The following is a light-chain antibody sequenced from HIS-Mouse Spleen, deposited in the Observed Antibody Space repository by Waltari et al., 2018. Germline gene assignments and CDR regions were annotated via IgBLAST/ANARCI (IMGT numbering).Light chain of an antibody. CDR1: KFGDKY. CDR2: QDS. Sequence: SYELTQPPSVSVSPGQTASITCSGDKFGDKYACWYQQKPGQSPVLVIYQDSKRPSGIPGRFSGSKPGNTATLTIRGTQAMDEADYYCQAWDSSTANVVFGGGTKLTVL. J-gene: IGLJ2*01. V-gene: IGLV3-1*01. CDR3: QAWDSSTANVV.